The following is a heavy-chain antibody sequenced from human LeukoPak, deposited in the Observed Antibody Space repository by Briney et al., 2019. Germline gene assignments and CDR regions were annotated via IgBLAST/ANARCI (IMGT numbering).Heavy chain of an antibody. V-gene: IGHV3-21*01. J-gene: IGHJ4*02. CDR3: ARDLLVVPAATAFDY. CDR1: GFTFSSYS. CDR2: ISSSSSYI. Sequence: GGSLRLSCAASGFTFSSYSMNWVRQAPGKGLEWVSSISSSSSYIYYADSVKGRFTISRDNAKNSLYLQMNSLRAEDTAAYYCARDLLVVPAATAFDYWGQGTLVTVSS. D-gene: IGHD2-2*01.